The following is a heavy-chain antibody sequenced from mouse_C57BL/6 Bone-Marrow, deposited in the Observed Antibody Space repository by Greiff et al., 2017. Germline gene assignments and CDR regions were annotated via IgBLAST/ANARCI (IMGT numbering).Heavy chain of an antibody. Sequence: DVMLVESGGGLVKPGGSLKLSCAASGFTFSDYGMHWVRQAPEKGLEWVAYISSGSSTIYYADTVKGRFTISRDNAKNTLFLQMTSLRSEDTAMYYCARTNYYGSSLFDYWGQGTTLTVSS. J-gene: IGHJ2*01. CDR2: ISSGSSTI. CDR3: ARTNYYGSSLFDY. CDR1: GFTFSDYG. D-gene: IGHD1-1*01. V-gene: IGHV5-17*01.